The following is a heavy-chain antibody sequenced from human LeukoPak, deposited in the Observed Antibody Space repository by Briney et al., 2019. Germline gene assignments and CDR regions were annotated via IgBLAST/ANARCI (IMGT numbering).Heavy chain of an antibody. Sequence: SETLSLTCSVSGDSINSLDLWSWVRQPPGKGLEWIGEMYLSGTTHSNPSVKSRVTISKDKSKNQFFLNSSSVTAADTAVYYCAGLVGRYSSGLYYYYFDYWGQGTLVTVSS. CDR1: GDSINSLDL. D-gene: IGHD3-22*01. CDR3: AGLVGRYSSGLYYYYFDY. V-gene: IGHV4-4*02. J-gene: IGHJ4*02. CDR2: MYLSGTT.